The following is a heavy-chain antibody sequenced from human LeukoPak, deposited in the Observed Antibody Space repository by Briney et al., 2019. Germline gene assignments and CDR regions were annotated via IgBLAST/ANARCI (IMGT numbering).Heavy chain of an antibody. Sequence: GGSLRLSCAASGFTFSSYGMHWARQAPGKGLEWVANIKQDGSEKYYVDFVKGRFTISRDNAKNSVYLQMNSLRAEDTAVYYCARHRRYCSDGSCYSGYYFDYWGQGTLVTVSS. CDR2: IKQDGSEK. CDR3: ARHRRYCSDGSCYSGYYFDY. J-gene: IGHJ4*02. V-gene: IGHV3-7*03. D-gene: IGHD2-15*01. CDR1: GFTFSSYG.